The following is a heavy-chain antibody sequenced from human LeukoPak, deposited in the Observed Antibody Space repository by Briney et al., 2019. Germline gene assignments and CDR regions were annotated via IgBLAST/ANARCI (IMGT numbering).Heavy chain of an antibody. CDR1: GFTFSSYG. CDR2: ISSSSSYI. V-gene: IGHV3-21*01. Sequence: GGSLRLSCAASGFTFSSYGMNWVRQAPGKGLEWVSSISSSSSYIYYADSVKGRFTISRDNAKNSLYLQMNSLRAEDTAVYYCARSYLPNVLLWSGETDNWFDPWGQGTLVTVSS. J-gene: IGHJ5*02. D-gene: IGHD3-10*01. CDR3: ARSYLPNVLLWSGETDNWFDP.